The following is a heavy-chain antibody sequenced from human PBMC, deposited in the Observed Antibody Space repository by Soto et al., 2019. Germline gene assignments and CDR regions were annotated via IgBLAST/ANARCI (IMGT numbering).Heavy chain of an antibody. CDR1: GFPLSNYA. V-gene: IGHV3-11*05. CDR2: ISSSSSYT. Sequence: GGGLRISRSVSGFPLSNYAMSWIRPAPGKGLEWVSYISSSSSYTNYADSVKGRFTISRDNAKNSLYLQMNSLRAEDTAVYYCARDHHRYSGYDYVDYWGQGTLVTVSS. D-gene: IGHD5-12*01. J-gene: IGHJ4*02. CDR3: ARDHHRYSGYDYVDY.